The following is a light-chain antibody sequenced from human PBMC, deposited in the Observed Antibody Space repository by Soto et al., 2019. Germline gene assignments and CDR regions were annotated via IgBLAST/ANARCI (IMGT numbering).Light chain of an antibody. V-gene: IGKV1-33*01. J-gene: IGKJ5*01. CDR3: QQYNNLPT. CDR1: EGISSY. CDR2: AAS. Sequence: DIQMTQSPSSLSASVGDRVTITCRASEGISSYLNWYQLKPGTAPKLLIYAASNLQTGVPSRFSGSGSGTDFTFTISSLQPEDIATYYCQQYNNLPTFGQGTRLEI.